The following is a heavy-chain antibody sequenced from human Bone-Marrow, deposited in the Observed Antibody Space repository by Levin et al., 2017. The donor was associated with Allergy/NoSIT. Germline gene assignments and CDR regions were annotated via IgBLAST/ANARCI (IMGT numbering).Heavy chain of an antibody. D-gene: IGHD3-3*02. CDR2: ISAASGNT. J-gene: IGHJ4*02. Sequence: ASVKVSCKTSGYTFTTYPLAWLRQRPGQGLEWMGWISAASGNTNYAQQFQGRVTMTRDTSTDTVYMELRSLRSGDTAVFYCARVSFSNYFDHWGQGALITVSS. CDR3: ARVSFSNYFDH. V-gene: IGHV1-18*01. CDR1: GYTFTTYP.